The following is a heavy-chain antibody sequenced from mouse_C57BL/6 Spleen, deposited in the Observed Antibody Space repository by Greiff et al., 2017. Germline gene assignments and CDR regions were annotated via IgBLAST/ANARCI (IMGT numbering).Heavy chain of an antibody. V-gene: IGHV1-69*01. CDR2: IDPSDSYT. CDR1: GYTFTSYW. D-gene: IGHD2-5*01. J-gene: IGHJ1*03. Sequence: QVQLQQPGAELVMPGASVKLSCKASGYTFTSYWMHWVKQRPGQGLEWIGEIDPSDSYTNYNQKFKGKSTLTVDKSSSTAYMQLSSLTSEDSAVYYCARGYYSNPYWYFDVWGTGTTVTVSS. CDR3: ARGYYSNPYWYFDV.